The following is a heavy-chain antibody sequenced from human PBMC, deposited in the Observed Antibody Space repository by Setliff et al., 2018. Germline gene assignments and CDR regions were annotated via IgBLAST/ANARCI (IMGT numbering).Heavy chain of an antibody. CDR3: ARGMRDGYRSFHY. D-gene: IGHD5-12*01. J-gene: IGHJ4*02. CDR2: VYHSGST. CDR1: GASISSSYW. Sequence: PSETLSLTCAVSGASISSSYWWSWVRQPPGKGLEWIGEVYHSGSTYFNPSLESRVTLSVDTSKNQFSLKLTSVIAADTAVYYCARGMRDGYRSFHYWGQGTLVTVSS. V-gene: IGHV4-4*02.